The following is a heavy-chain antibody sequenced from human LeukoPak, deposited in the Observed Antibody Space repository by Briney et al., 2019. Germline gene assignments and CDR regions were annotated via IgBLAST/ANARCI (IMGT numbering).Heavy chain of an antibody. J-gene: IGHJ4*02. D-gene: IGHD2-2*01. Sequence: GGSLRLSCAASGFTFGSYNLNWVRQAPGKGLEWVSSISVSSSYKYYADSVKGRITISRDNAKHSLYLQMNSLRAEDTAVDYCARGPVLPGADNWGQGTLVTVSS. CDR3: ARGPVLPGADN. V-gene: IGHV3-21*01. CDR2: ISVSSSYK. CDR1: GFTFGSYN.